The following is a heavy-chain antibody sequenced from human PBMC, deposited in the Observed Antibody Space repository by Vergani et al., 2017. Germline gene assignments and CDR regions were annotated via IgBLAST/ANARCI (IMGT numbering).Heavy chain of an antibody. CDR1: DSSIMTNPY. D-gene: IGHD3-10*01. V-gene: IGHV4-38-2*01. J-gene: IGHJ6*02. Sequence: QVQLQESGPGLVKPSETLTLTCDVSDSSIMTNPYWVWFRQSPGKGLEWIGCIHHSGDTHYNSSLKSRVSISIVSSSKFSLSLTSVTAADTAIYYCARHRGSGGFFPSSYFYGMDGWGHGTTVTVSS. CDR3: ARHRGSGGFFPSSYFYGMDG. CDR2: IHHSGDT.